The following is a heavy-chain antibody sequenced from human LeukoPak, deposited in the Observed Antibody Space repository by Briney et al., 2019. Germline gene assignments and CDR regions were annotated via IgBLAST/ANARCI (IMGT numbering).Heavy chain of an antibody. J-gene: IGHJ4*02. CDR1: GGPINSYY. CDR2: IYSSGST. V-gene: IGHV4-4*07. CDR3: ARGGKATVVTM. Sequence: SETLSLTCTVSGGPINSYYWSWIRQPAGKRLEWIGRIYSSGSTNYNPSLKSRVSMSVDTSKNQFSLKLTSVTAADTAVYYCARGGKATVVTMWGQGILVTVSS. D-gene: IGHD4-23*01.